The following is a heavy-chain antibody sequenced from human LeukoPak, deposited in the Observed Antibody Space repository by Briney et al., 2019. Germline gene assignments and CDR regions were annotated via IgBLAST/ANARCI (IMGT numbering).Heavy chain of an antibody. CDR2: ISSSSSTI. V-gene: IGHV3-48*01. Sequence: GGSLRLSCAASGFTFSSYSMNWVRQAPGKGLEWVSYISSSSSTIYYADSVKGRFTISRDNAKNSLYLQMNSLRAEDTAVYYCASSIVVVPADYYYYMDVWGRGTTVTVSS. CDR3: ASSIVVVPADYYYYMDV. D-gene: IGHD2-2*01. CDR1: GFTFSSYS. J-gene: IGHJ6*03.